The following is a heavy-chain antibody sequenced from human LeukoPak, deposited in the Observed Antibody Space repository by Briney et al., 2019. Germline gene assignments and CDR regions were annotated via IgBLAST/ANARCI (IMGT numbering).Heavy chain of an antibody. J-gene: IGHJ4*02. CDR3: ARVKYYYDSSGYYYDY. Sequence: PRGSLRLSCAASGFTVSSNYMSWVRQAPGKGLEWVSVIYSGGSTYYADSVKGRFTISRDNSKNTLYLQMNSLRAEDTAVYYCARVKYYYDSSGYYYDYWGQGTLVTVSS. CDR1: GFTVSSNY. CDR2: IYSGGST. V-gene: IGHV3-66*01. D-gene: IGHD3-22*01.